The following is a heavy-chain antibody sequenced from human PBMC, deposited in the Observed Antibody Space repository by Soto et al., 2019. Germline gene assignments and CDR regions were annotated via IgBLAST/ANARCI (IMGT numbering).Heavy chain of an antibody. CDR2: INPSGGST. Sequence: ASVKVSCKASGYTFTDYYMHWVRQAPGQGLEWMGWINPSGGSTSYAQKFQGRVTMTRDTSTSTVYMELSSLRSEDTAVYYCARDRITIFGVAMPQHFDYWGQGTLVTVSS. D-gene: IGHD3-3*01. J-gene: IGHJ4*02. CDR3: ARDRITIFGVAMPQHFDY. V-gene: IGHV1-46*01. CDR1: GYTFTDYY.